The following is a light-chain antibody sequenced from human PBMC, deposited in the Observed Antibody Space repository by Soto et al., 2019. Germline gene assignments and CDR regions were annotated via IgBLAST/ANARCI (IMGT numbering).Light chain of an antibody. CDR2: SNN. Sequence: QSALAQPPSASGTPGQRVTISCSGSSSNIGSNYVYWYQQLPGTAPKLLIYSNNQRPPGVPDRFSGSKSGTSASLAISGLRSEDEADYHCAAWDDSLSGLWVFGGGTKVTVL. V-gene: IGLV1-47*02. J-gene: IGLJ3*02. CDR1: SSNIGSNY. CDR3: AAWDDSLSGLWV.